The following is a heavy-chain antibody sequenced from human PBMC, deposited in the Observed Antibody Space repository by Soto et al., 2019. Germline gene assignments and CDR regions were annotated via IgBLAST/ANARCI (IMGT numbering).Heavy chain of an antibody. J-gene: IGHJ4*02. CDR3: SAVKVRDTDY. V-gene: IGHV1-58*01. D-gene: IGHD5-18*01. Sequence: QMQLVQSGPEVRKPGTSVKVSCKTSKFTLTTSAVQWVRQARGKRLEWIGWIVVGSGNTNYAQKFQERVTITWDMSTSTAYMELSSLRSEDTAVYYCSAVKVRDTDYWGQGPLVTVSS. CDR1: KFTLTTSA. CDR2: IVVGSGNT.